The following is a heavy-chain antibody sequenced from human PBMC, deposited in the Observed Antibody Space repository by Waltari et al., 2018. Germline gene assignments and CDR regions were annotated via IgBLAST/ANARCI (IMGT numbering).Heavy chain of an antibody. V-gene: IGHV4-38-2*02. J-gene: IGHJ3*02. D-gene: IGHD3-16*01. Sequence: QVQLQESGPGLVKPSETLSLTCTVSGYSISSGYYWGWIRQPPGKGLEWIGSIYHSGSTYYNPSLKSRVTISVDTSKNQFSLKLSSVTAADTAVYYCARDMITFGGVTLGGDAFDIWGQGTMVTVSS. CDR2: IYHSGST. CDR1: GYSISSGYY. CDR3: ARDMITFGGVTLGGDAFDI.